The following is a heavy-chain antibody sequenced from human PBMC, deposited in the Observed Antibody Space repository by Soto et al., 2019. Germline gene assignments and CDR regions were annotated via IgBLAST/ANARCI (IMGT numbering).Heavy chain of an antibody. J-gene: IGHJ3*01. CDR3: ARRASR. CDR2: IHPSGQPI. Sequence: EVQLVESGGGLVQPGGSLRLSCAVSGFTFSRSEMYWVRQAPGKGLEWISYIHPSGQPIFYADSVKGRFTISRDNANNSPFLHMNSLRAEDTAVYYCARRASRWGQGTMVTVSS. CDR1: GFTFSRSE. V-gene: IGHV3-48*03.